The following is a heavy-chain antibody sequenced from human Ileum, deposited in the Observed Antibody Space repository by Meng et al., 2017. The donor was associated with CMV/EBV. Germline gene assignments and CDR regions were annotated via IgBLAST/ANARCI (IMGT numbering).Heavy chain of an antibody. Sequence: EVQVVESVGGLVQPGGSLRLSCAASGTTFSSYWMHWVRQAPGKGLVWVARINSDGSSTSYADFVKGRLTISRDNAKNTLYLQMNSLRVEDTAMYYCVRGPRDLGQGTLVTVSS. CDR1: GTTFSSYW. J-gene: IGHJ4*02. CDR3: VRGPRD. V-gene: IGHV3-74*01. CDR2: INSDGSST.